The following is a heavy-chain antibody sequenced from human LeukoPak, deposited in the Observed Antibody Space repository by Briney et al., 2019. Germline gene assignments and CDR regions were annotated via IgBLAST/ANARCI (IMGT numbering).Heavy chain of an antibody. CDR3: AAGSGSPYYYNYGMDV. J-gene: IGHJ6*02. D-gene: IGHD3-10*01. CDR2: IYTSGST. V-gene: IGHV4-4*07. Sequence: PSETLSLTCTVSGGSISSYYWSWIRQPAGKGLEWIGRIYTSGSTNYNPSLKSRVTMSVDTSKNQFSLKLSSVTAADTAVYYCAAGSGSPYYYNYGMDVWGQGTTVTVSS. CDR1: GGSISSYY.